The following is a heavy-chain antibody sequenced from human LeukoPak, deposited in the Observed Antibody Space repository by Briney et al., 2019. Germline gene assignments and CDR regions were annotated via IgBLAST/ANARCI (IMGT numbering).Heavy chain of an antibody. CDR1: GCTFSSYA. D-gene: IGHD3-9*01. V-gene: IGHV3-30-3*01. CDR2: ISYDGSNK. CDR3: ARKEVGGYDILTGYFDY. Sequence: GGSLRLSCAGSGCTFSSYAMHWVRQAPGKGLEWVEVISYDGSNKYYADSVKGRFSISRDNSKSTLYLQMNSLRAEVTAVYYCARKEVGGYDILTGYFDYWGQGTLVTVSS. J-gene: IGHJ4*02.